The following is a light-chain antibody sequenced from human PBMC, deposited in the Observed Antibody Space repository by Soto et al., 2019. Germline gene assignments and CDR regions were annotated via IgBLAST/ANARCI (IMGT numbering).Light chain of an antibody. Sequence: DIVMTQSPVSLPVTPGEPASISCRSSQSLLHSHGYTYLDWYLQKPGQSPQLLISMGSTRASGVPDRFSGSGSGTDFTLKISRVEAEDVGVYYCMQALQTPLTFGGGTKVEIK. CDR3: MQALQTPLT. CDR1: QSLLHSHGYTY. CDR2: MGS. V-gene: IGKV2-28*01. J-gene: IGKJ4*01.